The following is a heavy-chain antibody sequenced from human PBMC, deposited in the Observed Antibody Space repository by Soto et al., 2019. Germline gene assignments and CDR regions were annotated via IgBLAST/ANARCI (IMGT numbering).Heavy chain of an antibody. CDR1: GFTFSNYW. J-gene: IGHJ4*02. CDR3: AKVRRYSGYEYFDY. CDR2: IIGDGTTT. Sequence: GGSLSLSCAASGFTFSNYWMHWVRQAPGKGLVWVSRIIGDGTTTAYADSVKGRFTISRDNARNTLYLQMNSLRAEDTAVYYCAKVRRYSGYEYFDYWGQGALVTVSS. D-gene: IGHD5-12*01. V-gene: IGHV3-74*03.